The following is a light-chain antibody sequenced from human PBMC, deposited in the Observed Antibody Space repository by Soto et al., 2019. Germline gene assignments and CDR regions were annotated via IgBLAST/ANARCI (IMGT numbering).Light chain of an antibody. CDR1: SSDVGGYHY. Sequence: QSALTQPPSASGSPGQSVTISCTGTSSDVGGYHYVSWYQQHPGKAPKLMIYEVSKRPSGVPDRFSGSKSGNTASLTVSGLQAEYEADYYCSSYSGSNTYVFGTGTKLTVL. V-gene: IGLV2-8*01. CDR2: EVS. J-gene: IGLJ1*01. CDR3: SSYSGSNTYV.